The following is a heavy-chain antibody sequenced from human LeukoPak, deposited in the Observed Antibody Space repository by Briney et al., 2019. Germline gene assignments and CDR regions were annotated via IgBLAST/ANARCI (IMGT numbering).Heavy chain of an antibody. CDR1: GGSISSGGYY. D-gene: IGHD2-2*03. CDR3: ARDKCGYCSSTESQYGMDV. CDR2: IYYSGST. V-gene: IGHV4-31*03. J-gene: IGHJ6*02. Sequence: SQTLSLTCTVSGGSISSGGYYWSWIRQHPGKGLEWIGYIYYSGSTYYNPSLKSRVTISVDTSKNQFSLKLSSVTAADTAVYYCARDKCGYCSSTESQYGMDVWGQGTTVTVSS.